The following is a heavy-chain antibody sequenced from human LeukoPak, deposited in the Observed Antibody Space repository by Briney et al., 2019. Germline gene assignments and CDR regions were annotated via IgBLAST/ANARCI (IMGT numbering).Heavy chain of an antibody. CDR1: GFTFSSHW. CDR2: IKQDGSEK. V-gene: IGHV3-7*01. Sequence: GGSLRLSCAASGFTFSSHWMSWVRQAPGKGLEWVAIIKQDGSEKYYVDSVKGRFTISRDNAKNSLYLQMNSLRAEDTAVYYCAREGYSSGNIDYWGQGTLVTVSS. J-gene: IGHJ4*02. D-gene: IGHD6-19*01. CDR3: AREGYSSGNIDY.